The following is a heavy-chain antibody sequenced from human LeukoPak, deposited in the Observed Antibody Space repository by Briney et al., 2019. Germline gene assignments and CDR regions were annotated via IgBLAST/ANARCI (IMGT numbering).Heavy chain of an antibody. CDR2: IFNAGST. CDR3: ARYMTNIIVAERIDAFDI. D-gene: IGHD2-21*01. J-gene: IGHJ3*02. Sequence: SETLSLTCTVSCASFSSNTFYWAWIRQPPGKGLEWIGSIFNAGSTFYNPSLTSRVTISVDTSKNQFSLRLSSVTAADTAMCHCARYMTNIIVAERIDAFDIWGQGTMVAVSS. V-gene: IGHV4-39*01. CDR1: CASFSSNTFY.